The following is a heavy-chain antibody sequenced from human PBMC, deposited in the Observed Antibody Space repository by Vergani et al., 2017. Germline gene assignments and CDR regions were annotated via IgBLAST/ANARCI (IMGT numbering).Heavy chain of an antibody. CDR1: GVTFNSYA. D-gene: IGHD2-2*01. CDR2: INNNGGST. CDR3: AKVCGSTSCPYEGVAFDV. V-gene: IGHV3-23*01. Sequence: QLLESGGGLIQPGGSLRLSCAASGVTFNSYAMTWVRQAPGKGLEWGSGINNNGGSTYYAESVKGRFTISRDNSKNTLYLQMTDLRAEDTATYYCAKVCGSTSCPYEGVAFDVWVHGTMVTVSS. J-gene: IGHJ3*01.